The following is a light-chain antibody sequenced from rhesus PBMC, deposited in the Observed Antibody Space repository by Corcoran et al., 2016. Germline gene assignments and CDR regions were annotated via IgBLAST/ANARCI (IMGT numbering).Light chain of an antibody. V-gene: IGKV1-25*01. J-gene: IGKJ4*01. CDR1: QGISSY. CDR3: QQHNSYPLT. CDR2: AAS. Sequence: DIQMTQSPSSLSASVGDRVTITCRASQGISSYLAWYQQKPGKAPKLRIYAASTLQSGVPSRFSGRGFGTDCTLTISSLQPEDFATYYCQQHNSYPLTFGGGTKVELK.